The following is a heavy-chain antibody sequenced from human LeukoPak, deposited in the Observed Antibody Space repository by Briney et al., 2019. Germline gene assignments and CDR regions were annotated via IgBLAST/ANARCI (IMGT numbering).Heavy chain of an antibody. CDR2: IRYDGSNK. J-gene: IGHJ6*03. D-gene: IGHD3-10*01. Sequence: PGGSLRLSCAASGFTFSSYGMHWVRQAPGKGLEWVAFIRYDGSNKYYADSVKGRFTISRDISNNTVYLQMNSLRAEDTAVYYCAKDPRHGSGTYSYYYFFYYMDVWGKGTTVTISS. V-gene: IGHV3-30*02. CDR1: GFTFSSYG. CDR3: AKDPRHGSGTYSYYYFFYYMDV.